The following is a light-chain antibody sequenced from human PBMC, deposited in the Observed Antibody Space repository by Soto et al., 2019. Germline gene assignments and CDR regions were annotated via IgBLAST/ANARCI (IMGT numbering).Light chain of an antibody. CDR1: CSDVGGYNY. CDR3: SSYTSTNHVV. V-gene: IGLV2-14*01. CDR2: EVT. Sequence: QSVLTQPASVSGSPGQSITISCTGTCSDVGGYNYVSWYQQHPGKAPKLVIYEVTKRPSGVSNRFSGSKSGNTASLTISGLQAEDETDYYCSSYTSTNHVVFGGGTKMTVL. J-gene: IGLJ2*01.